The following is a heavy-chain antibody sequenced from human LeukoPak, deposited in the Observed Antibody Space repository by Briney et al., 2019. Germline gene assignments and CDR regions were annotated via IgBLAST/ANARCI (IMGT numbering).Heavy chain of an antibody. CDR2: INPNSGAS. J-gene: IGHJ6*02. CDR1: AYTFTGYY. CDR3: ARVFRSFYYYGMDV. V-gene: IGHV1-2*02. Sequence: ASLKVSSKASAYTFTGYYMHWVRQAPGQRPEWMGRINPNSGASNYAQKFQGRVTLTRDTPISTAYMELSSLRSDDTAVYYCARVFRSFYYYGMDVWGQGTTVTVSS.